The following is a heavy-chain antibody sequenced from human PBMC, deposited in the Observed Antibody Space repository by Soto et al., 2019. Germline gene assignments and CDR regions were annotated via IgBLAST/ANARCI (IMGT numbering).Heavy chain of an antibody. CDR3: AKDLIDIVVVPAAIDY. D-gene: IGHD2-2*01. J-gene: IGHJ4*02. V-gene: IGHV3-30*18. CDR1: RFTFSSYG. CDR2: ISYDGSNK. Sequence: QVQLVESGGGVVQPGRSLRLSCAASRFTFSSYGMHWVRQAPGKGLEWVAVISYDGSNKYYADSVKGRFTISRDNSKNTMYLQMNSLRAEDTAVYYCAKDLIDIVVVPAAIDYWGQGTLVTVSS.